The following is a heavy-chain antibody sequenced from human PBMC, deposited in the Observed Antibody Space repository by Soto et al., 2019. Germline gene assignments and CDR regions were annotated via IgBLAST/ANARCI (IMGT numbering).Heavy chain of an antibody. CDR1: GGTFSSYT. Sequence: GASVKVSCKASGGTFSSYTISWVRQAPGQGLEWMGRIIPILGIANYAQKFQGRVTITADKSTSTAYMELSSLRSEDTAVYYCARDSGPVYGDYASNAFDIWGQGTMVTVSS. D-gene: IGHD4-17*01. J-gene: IGHJ3*02. CDR3: ARDSGPVYGDYASNAFDI. CDR2: IIPILGIA. V-gene: IGHV1-69*04.